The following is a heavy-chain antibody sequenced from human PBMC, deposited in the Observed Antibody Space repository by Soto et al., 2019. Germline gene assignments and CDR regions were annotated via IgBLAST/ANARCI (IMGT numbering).Heavy chain of an antibody. V-gene: IGHV3-23*01. D-gene: IGHD1-26*01. CDR1: GFTFSSYA. J-gene: IGHJ4*02. CDR3: ASRGSGSYYDY. Sequence: EVQLLESGGGLVQPGGSLRLSCAASGFTFSSYAMRWVRQAPVKGLEWVSAISGSGGSTYYADSVKGRFTISRDNSKNTLYLQMNSLRAEETAVYYGASRGSGSYYDYWGQGTLVTVSS. CDR2: ISGSGGST.